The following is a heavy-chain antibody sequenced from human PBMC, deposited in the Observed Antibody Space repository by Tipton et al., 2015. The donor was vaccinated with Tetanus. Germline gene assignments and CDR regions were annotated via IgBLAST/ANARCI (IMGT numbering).Heavy chain of an antibody. V-gene: IGHV4-39*01. CDR2: VFYSGSS. Sequence: TLSLTCTVSGGSINNGSFYWGWIRQPPGKGLEWIGSVFYSGSSFYNPSLKSRVTMSADTSKNQFSLKVGSVTAADTAVYYCARRREWVATGTYGMDVWGQGTTVTVSS. D-gene: IGHD5-12*01. CDR3: ARRREWVATGTYGMDV. CDR1: GGSINNGSFY. J-gene: IGHJ6*02.